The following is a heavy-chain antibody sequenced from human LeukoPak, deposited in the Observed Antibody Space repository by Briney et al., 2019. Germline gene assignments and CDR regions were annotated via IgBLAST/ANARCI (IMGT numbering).Heavy chain of an antibody. CDR1: GFTFGSSA. D-gene: IGHD6-13*01. CDR3: AKGSLGSWYYFDY. Sequence: QPGGSLRLSCAASGFTFGSSAISWVRQAPGKGPEWVSTFSRSGPDTYYADSVKGRFTIFRDNSKNTLYLQMNSLRAEDTAVYYCAKGSLGSWYYFDYWGQGTLVTVSS. CDR2: FSRSGPDT. J-gene: IGHJ4*02. V-gene: IGHV3-23*01.